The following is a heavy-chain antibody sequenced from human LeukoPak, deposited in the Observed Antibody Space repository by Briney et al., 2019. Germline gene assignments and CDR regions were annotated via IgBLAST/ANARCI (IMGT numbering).Heavy chain of an antibody. CDR2: ISSSSSYI. J-gene: IGHJ3*02. D-gene: IGHD5-18*01. CDR3: ASGPTAMVTSDAFDI. V-gene: IGHV3-21*01. Sequence: AGTLRLSCAASGFTFSSYSMNWVRQAPGKGLEWVSSISSSSSYIYYADSVKGRFTISRDNAKNPLHLQMTRLRAEDTAVYYCASGPTAMVTSDAFDIWGQGRMVTVSS. CDR1: GFTFSSYS.